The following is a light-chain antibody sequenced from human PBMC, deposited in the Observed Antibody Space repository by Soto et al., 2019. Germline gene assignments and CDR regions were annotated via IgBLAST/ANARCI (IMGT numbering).Light chain of an antibody. V-gene: IGKV3-11*01. J-gene: IGKJ2*01. CDR2: DAS. Sequence: EIVLTQSPATLSLSPGERATLSCRASQSVSSYLAWYQQKPGQAPRLLIYDASNRATGIPARFSGSGSGTDFTLTISSLEPEDFAVYYCQQRSNWPRRYTFCQGTKLEIK. CDR1: QSVSSY. CDR3: QQRSNWPRRYT.